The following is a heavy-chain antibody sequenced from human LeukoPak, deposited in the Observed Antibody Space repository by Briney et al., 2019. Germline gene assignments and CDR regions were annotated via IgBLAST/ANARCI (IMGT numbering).Heavy chain of an antibody. D-gene: IGHD2-2*01. Sequence: GGSLRLSCAASGFTFTSYSMNWARQAPGKGLEWVSSITSTSTNIYYAGSVKGRFTISRENAKNSLFLQMNSLRAGDTAVYYCARVYCVSTSCSDYWGEGTLVTVSS. CDR3: ARVYCVSTSCSDY. V-gene: IGHV3-21*01. CDR1: GFTFTSYS. J-gene: IGHJ4*02. CDR2: ITSTSTNI.